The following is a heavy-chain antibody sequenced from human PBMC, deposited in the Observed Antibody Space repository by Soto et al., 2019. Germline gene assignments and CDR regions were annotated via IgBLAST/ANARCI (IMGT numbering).Heavy chain of an antibody. CDR2: ISSGGSAT. CDR3: ARLRDYCSDGRCYSGYYYYMDV. CDR1: GFTFSGYY. J-gene: IGHJ6*03. V-gene: IGHV3-11*01. D-gene: IGHD2-15*01. Sequence: GGSLRLSCAASGFTFSGYYMTWIRQAPGKGLEWVSYISSGGSATYYADSVKGRFTLSRDNAKNSLYLQMSSLGAEDTAVYFCARLRDYCSDGRCYSGYYYYMDVWGEGTTVTVSS.